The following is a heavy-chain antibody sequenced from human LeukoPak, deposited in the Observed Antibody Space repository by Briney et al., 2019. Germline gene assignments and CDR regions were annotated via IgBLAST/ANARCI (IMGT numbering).Heavy chain of an antibody. J-gene: IGHJ4*02. CDR1: GYTFTSYD. Sequence: ASVKVSCKASGYTFTSYDINWVRQATGQGLEWMGWMNPNSGNTGYAQKFQGRVTMTRNTSISTAYMELSSLRSEDTAVYYCARGRYYDSSGSQSFDYWGQGTLVIVSS. CDR3: ARGRYYDSSGSQSFDY. D-gene: IGHD3-22*01. V-gene: IGHV1-8*01. CDR2: MNPNSGNT.